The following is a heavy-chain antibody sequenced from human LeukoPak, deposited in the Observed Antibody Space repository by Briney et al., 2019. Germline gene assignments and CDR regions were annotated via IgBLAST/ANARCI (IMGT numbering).Heavy chain of an antibody. J-gene: IGHJ3*02. V-gene: IGHV4-4*07. CDR1: GGSISSYY. CDR3: ARHRNSGGTDAFDI. Sequence: PSETLSLTCTVSGGSISSYYWSWIRQPAGKGLEWIGRIYTSGSTNYNPSLKSRVTISVDTSKNQFSLKLSSVTAADTAVYYCARHRNSGGTDAFDIWGQGTMVTVSS. D-gene: IGHD2-15*01. CDR2: IYTSGST.